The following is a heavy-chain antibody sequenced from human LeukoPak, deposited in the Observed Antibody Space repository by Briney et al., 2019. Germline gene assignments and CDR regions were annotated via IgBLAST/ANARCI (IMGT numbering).Heavy chain of an antibody. Sequence: GASLKISCKGSGYLFTTYWIGWVRQLPGKGLEWMGIIYPGDSDTKYSPSFQGQVTISADKSINTAYLQWSSLKASDTAMYYCARSYSSSWSGFDPWGQGTLVTVSS. CDR2: IYPGDSDT. D-gene: IGHD6-13*01. CDR1: GYLFTTYW. V-gene: IGHV5-51*01. CDR3: ARSYSSSWSGFDP. J-gene: IGHJ5*02.